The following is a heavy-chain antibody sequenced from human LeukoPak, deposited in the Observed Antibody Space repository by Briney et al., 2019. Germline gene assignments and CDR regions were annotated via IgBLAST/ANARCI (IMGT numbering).Heavy chain of an antibody. CDR3: ARYNWNDIYYYYGMEV. CDR1: GYTFTGYY. CDR2: INPNSGGT. Sequence: ASVKVSCKASGYTFTGYYMNWVRQAPGQGPEWMGRINPNSGGTNYAQRFQGRVTMTRDTSISTAYMELSRLRSDDTAVYYCARYNWNDIYYYYGMEVWGQGTTVTVSS. V-gene: IGHV1-2*06. J-gene: IGHJ6*02. D-gene: IGHD1-20*01.